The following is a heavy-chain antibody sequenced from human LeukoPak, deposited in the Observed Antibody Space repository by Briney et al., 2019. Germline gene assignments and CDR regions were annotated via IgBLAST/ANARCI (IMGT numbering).Heavy chain of an antibody. J-gene: IGHJ4*02. Sequence: SETLSLTCTVSGGSISSYYWSWIRQPPGKGLEWIGYIYYSGSTNYNPSLKSRVTISVDTSKNQFSLKLSSVTAADTAVYYCARHSSTKGYYFDYWGQGTLVTVSS. D-gene: IGHD2-8*01. CDR2: IYYSGST. CDR3: ARHSSTKGYYFDY. V-gene: IGHV4-59*08. CDR1: GGSISSYY.